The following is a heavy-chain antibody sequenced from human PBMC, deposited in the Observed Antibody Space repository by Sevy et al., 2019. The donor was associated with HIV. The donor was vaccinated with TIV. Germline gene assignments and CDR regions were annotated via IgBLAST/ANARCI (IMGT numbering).Heavy chain of an antibody. CDR3: ARYTISSYWFFDL. D-gene: IGHD6-6*01. J-gene: IGHJ2*01. Sequence: SETLSLTCTVSGGSINTHYWSWIRQSPGKGLEWIGYIYYSGSTNYNPSLKSRVTISLDTTNNQFSLRVTSVTAADTAVYYCARYTISSYWFFDLWGRGTQVTVSS. CDR2: IYYSGST. V-gene: IGHV4-59*11. CDR1: GGSINTHY.